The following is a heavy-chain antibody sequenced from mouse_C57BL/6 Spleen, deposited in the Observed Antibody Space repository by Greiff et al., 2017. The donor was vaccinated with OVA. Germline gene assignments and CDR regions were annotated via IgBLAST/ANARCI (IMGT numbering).Heavy chain of an antibody. V-gene: IGHV1-72*01. CDR2: IDPNSGGT. CDR3: ARCTVVAPRYYAMDY. CDR1: GYTFTSYW. J-gene: IGHJ4*01. Sequence: QVQLQQPGAELVKPGASVKLSCKASGYTFTSYWMHWVKQRPGRGLEWIGRIDPNSGGTKYNEKFKSKATLTVDKPSSTAYMQLSSLTSEDSAVYDCARCTVVAPRYYAMDYWGQGTSVTVSS. D-gene: IGHD1-1*01.